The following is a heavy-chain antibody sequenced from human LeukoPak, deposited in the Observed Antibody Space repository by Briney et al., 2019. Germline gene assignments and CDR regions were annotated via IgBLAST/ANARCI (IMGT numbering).Heavy chain of an antibody. Sequence: ASVKVSCKASGYTFTGYYMHWVRQAPGQGLEWMGWMNPNSGNTGYAQKFQGRVTMTRDTSITTAYMELMFLRSDDTAVYFCARDRAVAGTGFDYWGQGTLVTVSS. CDR2: MNPNSGNT. J-gene: IGHJ4*02. V-gene: IGHV1-2*02. CDR3: ARDRAVAGTGFDY. CDR1: GYTFTGYY. D-gene: IGHD6-19*01.